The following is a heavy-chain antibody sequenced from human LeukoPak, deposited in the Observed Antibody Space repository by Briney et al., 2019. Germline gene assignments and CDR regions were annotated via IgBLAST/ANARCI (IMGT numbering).Heavy chain of an antibody. D-gene: IGHD6-13*01. V-gene: IGHV3-23*01. CDR2: ISGSGGST. CDR1: GITFSSYA. CDR3: AKDSKAAVGTGDY. J-gene: IGHJ4*02. Sequence: GGSLRLSCAASGITFSSYAMRWVRQAPGKGLEWVSAISGSGGSTYYADSVKGRFTISRDNSKNTLYLQMNSLRAEDTAVYYCAKDSKAAVGTGDYWGQGTLVTVSS.